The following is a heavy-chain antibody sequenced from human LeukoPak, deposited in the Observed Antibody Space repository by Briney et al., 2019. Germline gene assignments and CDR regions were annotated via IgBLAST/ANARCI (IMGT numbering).Heavy chain of an antibody. D-gene: IGHD6-19*01. CDR2: VSYDGRYR. V-gene: IGHV3-30*18. J-gene: IGHJ2*01. Sequence: PGGSLRLSCVASGFTFSSYGMYWVRQAPGKGLERVAVVSYDGRYRYYADSVKGRFTISRDNSKNTLYLQMDSLRAEDTAVYYCAKFGVAAGTDYWYFDLWGRGTLVTVFS. CDR1: GFTFSSYG. CDR3: AKFGVAAGTDYWYFDL.